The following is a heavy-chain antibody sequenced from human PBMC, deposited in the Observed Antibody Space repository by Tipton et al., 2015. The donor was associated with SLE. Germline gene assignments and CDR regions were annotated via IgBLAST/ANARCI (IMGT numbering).Heavy chain of an antibody. CDR1: GYTFTNYY. CDR2: ISAYNGNT. D-gene: IGHD6-13*01. Sequence: QVQLVQSGAEVKKPGASVKVSCKASGYTFTNYYVHWVRQAPGQGLEWVAWISAYNGNTDYAQKLRGRVTVTTDTSTNTAYLELRSLTSDDTALYYCARDVPASGSHLLDSWGQGTLVTVSS. V-gene: IGHV1-18*04. CDR3: ARDVPASGSHLLDS. J-gene: IGHJ4*02.